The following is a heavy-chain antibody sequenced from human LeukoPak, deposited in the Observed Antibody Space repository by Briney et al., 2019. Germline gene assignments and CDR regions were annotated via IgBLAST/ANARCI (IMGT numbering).Heavy chain of an antibody. V-gene: IGHV1-69*06. Sequence: SVKVSCKAPGGTFSSYAISWVRQAPGQGLEWMGGIIPIFGTANYAQKFQGRVTITADKSTSTAYMELSSLRSDDTAVYYCARDKFGIAVAGTSGIDYWGQGTLVTVSS. D-gene: IGHD6-19*01. CDR2: IIPIFGTA. J-gene: IGHJ4*02. CDR1: GGTFSSYA. CDR3: ARDKFGIAVAGTSGIDY.